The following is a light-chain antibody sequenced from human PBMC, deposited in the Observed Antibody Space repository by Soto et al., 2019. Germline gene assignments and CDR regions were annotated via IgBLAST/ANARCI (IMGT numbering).Light chain of an antibody. CDR3: LLDYSYFWA. CDR2: AAS. V-gene: IGKV1-6*01. CDR1: QGIRSA. Sequence: AIQVTQSPSSLSASVGARVPITCRTSQGIRSALGWYQQKPGKVPKLLIYAASTLQSGVPSRFSGSGSGRDFTLTISSLQPEDFATYYCLLDYSYFWAFGQGTKVDIK. J-gene: IGKJ1*01.